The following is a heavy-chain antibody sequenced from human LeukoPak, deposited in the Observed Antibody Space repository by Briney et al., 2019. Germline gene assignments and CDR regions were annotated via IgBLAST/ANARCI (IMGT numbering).Heavy chain of an antibody. CDR1: GFSFGSYA. CDR2: ISGSGGST. D-gene: IGHD2-2*01. CDR3: AKEPPYCSSPTCNFDS. V-gene: IGHV3-23*01. J-gene: IGHJ4*02. Sequence: PGGSLRLSCAASGFSFGSYAMSWVRQGPGKGLEWVSTISGSGGSTYYADSVKGRFTISRDKSKNTLYLQMISLRAEDTALYYCAKEPPYCSSPTCNFDSWGQGALVTVSS.